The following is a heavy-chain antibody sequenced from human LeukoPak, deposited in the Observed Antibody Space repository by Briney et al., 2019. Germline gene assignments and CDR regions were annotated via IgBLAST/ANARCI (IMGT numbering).Heavy chain of an antibody. Sequence: GGSLRLSCTASGFTFGDYAMSWFRQAPGKGLEWVGFIRSKAYGGTTEYAASVKDRFTISRDDSKSIAYLQMNSLKTEDTAVYYCTPLPGDYDAFDIWGQGTMVTVSS. CDR1: GFTFGDYA. CDR3: TPLPGDYDAFDI. CDR2: IRSKAYGGTT. D-gene: IGHD4-17*01. V-gene: IGHV3-49*03. J-gene: IGHJ3*02.